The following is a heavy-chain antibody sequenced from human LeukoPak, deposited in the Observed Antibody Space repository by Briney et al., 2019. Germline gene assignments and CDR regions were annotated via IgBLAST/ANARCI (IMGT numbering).Heavy chain of an antibody. CDR2: IYYSGRT. J-gene: IGHJ4*02. CDR1: GGSVSTSHYY. D-gene: IGHD2-2*02. CDR3: ARSWAPGYCSSTTCYNFDY. V-gene: IGHV4-39*01. Sequence: SETLSLTCTVSGGSVSTSHYYWGWIRQPPGKGLEWIGYIYYSGRTYYNPSLKSRVTMSVDTSKNEFSPKLSSVTAADTAVYYCARSWAPGYCSSTTCYNFDYWGQGTLVTVSS.